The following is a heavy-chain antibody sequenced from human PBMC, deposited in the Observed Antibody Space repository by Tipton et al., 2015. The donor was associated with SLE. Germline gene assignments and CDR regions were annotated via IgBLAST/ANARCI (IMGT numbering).Heavy chain of an antibody. CDR2: ISAYNGNT. D-gene: IGHD2-2*01. CDR1: GYTFTSYG. J-gene: IGHJ4*02. CDR3: ARVGGYCSSTSCYAGYFDY. Sequence: QLVQSGAEVKKPGASVKVPCKASGYTFTSYGISWVRQAPGQGLEWMGWISAYNGNTNYAQKLQGRVTMTTDTSTSTAYMELRSLRSDDTAVYYCARVGGYCSSTSCYAGYFDYWGQGTLVTVSS. V-gene: IGHV1-18*01.